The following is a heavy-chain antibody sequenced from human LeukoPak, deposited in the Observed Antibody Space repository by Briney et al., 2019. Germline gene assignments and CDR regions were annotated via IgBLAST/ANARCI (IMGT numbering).Heavy chain of an antibody. D-gene: IGHD5-24*01. CDR3: ARVRDGYNDAFDI. V-gene: IGHV1-46*01. Sequence: ASVKVSCKASGYTFTSYYLHWVRQAPGQGLEWMGMNSPSGSGTTYAQKFQGRVTMTRDTSTSTVYMELSSLRSEDTAVYYCARVRDGYNDAFDIWGQGTMVTVSS. CDR1: GYTFTSYY. CDR2: NSPSGSGT. J-gene: IGHJ3*02.